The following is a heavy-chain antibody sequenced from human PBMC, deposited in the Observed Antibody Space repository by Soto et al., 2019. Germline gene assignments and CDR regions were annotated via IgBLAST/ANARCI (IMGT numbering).Heavy chain of an antibody. D-gene: IGHD6-19*01. J-gene: IGHJ3*02. CDR1: GYTFTGYY. CDR2: INPNSGGT. V-gene: IGHV1-2*04. CDR3: AREPDMSVAGTDAFDI. Sequence: ASVRVSCKASGYTFTGYYMHWVRQAPGQGLEWMGWINPNSGGTNYAQKFQGWVTMTRDTSISTAYMELSRLRSDDTAVYYCAREPDMSVAGTDAFDIWGQGTMVTVSS.